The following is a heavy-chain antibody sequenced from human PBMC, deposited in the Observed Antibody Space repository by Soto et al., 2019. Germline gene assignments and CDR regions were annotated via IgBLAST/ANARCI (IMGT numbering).Heavy chain of an antibody. J-gene: IGHJ4*02. Sequence: QVQLVQSGAEVKKPGASVKVSCKASGYTFTSYAMHWVRQAPGQRLEWMGWINAGNGNTKYSQKLQGRVTITRDTSESTAYMELSSLRSEDTAVYYCARDVGATGDWGQGTLVTVSS. CDR3: ARDVGATGD. D-gene: IGHD1-26*01. CDR2: INAGNGNT. CDR1: GYTFTSYA. V-gene: IGHV1-3*01.